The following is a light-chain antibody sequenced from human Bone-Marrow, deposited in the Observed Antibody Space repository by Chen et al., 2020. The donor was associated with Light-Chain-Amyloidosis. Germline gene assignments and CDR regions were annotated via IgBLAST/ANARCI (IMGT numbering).Light chain of an antibody. V-gene: IGKV1-33*01. J-gene: IGKJ4*01. CDR2: DAT. CDR3: HQYNTVPLT. CDR1: QEINIF. Sequence: DLQMTQSPSSLSASVGERVTITCQASQEINIFLNWYQQKPGKAPKLLIYDATYLDAGVPSRFSGRGSWTDFTLTISSLQPEDVATYYCHQYNTVPLTFGGGTKVQIK.